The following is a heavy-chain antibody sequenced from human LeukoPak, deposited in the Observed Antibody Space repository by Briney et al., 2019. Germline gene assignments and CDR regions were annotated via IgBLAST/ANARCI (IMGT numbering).Heavy chain of an antibody. D-gene: IGHD3-10*01. CDR3: ARDRVTMVRGLYNWFDP. J-gene: IGHJ5*02. CDR1: GGSFSGYY. V-gene: IGHV4-34*01. Sequence: SETLSLTCAVYGGSFSGYYWSWIRQPPGKGLEWIGEINHSGSTNYNPSLKSRVTISVDTSKNQFSLKLSSVTAADTAVYYCARDRVTMVRGLYNWFDPWGQGTLVTVSS. CDR2: INHSGST.